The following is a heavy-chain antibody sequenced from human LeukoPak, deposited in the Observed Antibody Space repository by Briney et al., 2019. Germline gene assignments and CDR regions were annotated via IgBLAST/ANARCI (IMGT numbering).Heavy chain of an antibody. J-gene: IGHJ4*02. CDR2: IYYSGTT. V-gene: IGHV4-59*12. D-gene: IGHD4-17*01. CDR3: AKPLVSAYGDPKHFDY. Sequence: SETLSLTCTVSRGSISGYYWSWIRQPPGKGLEWIGYIYYSGTTNYNPSLESRVTMSVDTSKNLFSLNLISVTAADTAVYYCAKPLVSAYGDPKHFDYWGQGILVTVSS. CDR1: RGSISGYY.